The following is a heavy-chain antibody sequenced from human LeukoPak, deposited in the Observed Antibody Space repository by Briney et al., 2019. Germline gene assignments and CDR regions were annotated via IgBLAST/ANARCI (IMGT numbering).Heavy chain of an antibody. V-gene: IGHV3-23*01. Sequence: SGGSLRLSCAASGFTFSSYAMSWVRQAPGKGLEWVSAISGSGGSTYYADSVKGRFTISRDNAKNSLYLQMNSLRAEDTAVYYCARAGSSGSFDYWGQGTLVTVSS. CDR2: ISGSGGST. D-gene: IGHD3-22*01. J-gene: IGHJ4*02. CDR3: ARAGSSGSFDY. CDR1: GFTFSSYA.